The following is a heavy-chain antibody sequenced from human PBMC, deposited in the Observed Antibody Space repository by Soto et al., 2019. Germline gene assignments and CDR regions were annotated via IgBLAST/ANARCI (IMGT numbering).Heavy chain of an antibody. CDR2: IYYSGST. V-gene: IGHV4-59*08. J-gene: IGHJ6*02. D-gene: IGHD3-10*01. CDR1: GGSISSYY. Sequence: SETLSLTCTVSGGSISSYYWSWIRQPPGKGLEWIGYIYYSGSTNYNPSLKSRVTISVDTSKNQFSLKLSSVTAADTAVYYCAGWFGENYYYYGMDVWGQGTTVT. CDR3: AGWFGENYYYYGMDV.